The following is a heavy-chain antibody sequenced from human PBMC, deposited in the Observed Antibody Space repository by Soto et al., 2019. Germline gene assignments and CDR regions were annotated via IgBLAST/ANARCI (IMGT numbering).Heavy chain of an antibody. Sequence: PGESLKISFKGSGYSFTSYWISWVRQMPGKGLEWMGRIDPSDSYTNYSPSFQGHVTISADKSISTAYLQWSSLKASDTAMYYCARSPYCSSTSCSLLYYYYGMDVWGQGTTVTVSS. CDR1: GYSFTSYW. CDR3: ARSPYCSSTSCSLLYYYYGMDV. D-gene: IGHD2-2*01. J-gene: IGHJ6*02. CDR2: IDPSDSYT. V-gene: IGHV5-10-1*01.